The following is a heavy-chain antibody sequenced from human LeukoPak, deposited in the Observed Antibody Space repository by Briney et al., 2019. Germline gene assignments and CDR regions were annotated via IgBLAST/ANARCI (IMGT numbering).Heavy chain of an antibody. V-gene: IGHV3-23*01. CDR3: AKYNGQLLEQWYYDY. D-gene: IGHD1/OR15-1a*01. J-gene: IGHJ4*02. Sequence: GGSLRLSCAASGFTFSNYAMSWVRQAPGKGLEWVSSIDKNDATTNYADSVRGRFTISRDNSKNTLHLQMSSPRAEDTAVYYCAKYNGQLLEQWYYDYCGQGTLVTVSS. CDR2: IDKNDATT. CDR1: GFTFSNYA.